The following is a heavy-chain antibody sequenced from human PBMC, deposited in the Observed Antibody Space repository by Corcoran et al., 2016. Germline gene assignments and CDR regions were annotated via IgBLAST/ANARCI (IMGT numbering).Heavy chain of an antibody. J-gene: IGHJ4*02. CDR2: IWYDGSNK. CDR1: GFTFSSYG. CDR3: ARGGRVYSSSWYFFYY. V-gene: IGHV3-33*01. D-gene: IGHD6-13*01. Sequence: QVQLVESGGGVVQPGRSLRLSCAASGFTFSSYGMHWVRQAPGKGLEWVAVIWYDGSNKYYADSVKGRFTISRDNSKNTLYLQMNSLRAEDTAVCYCARGGRVYSSSWYFFYYWGQGTLVTVSS.